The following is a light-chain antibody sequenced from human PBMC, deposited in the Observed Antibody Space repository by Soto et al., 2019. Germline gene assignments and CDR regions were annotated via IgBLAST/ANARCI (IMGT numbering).Light chain of an antibody. CDR1: RGDVGTYNY. J-gene: IGLJ2*01. V-gene: IGLV2-11*01. CDR2: DVT. CDR3: CSYAGDFGV. Sequence: QSALTQPRSVSGSPEQSVTISCTGTRGDVGTYNYVSWYQQHPGKAPKLMIYDVTKRPSGVPDRFSGSKSGNTASLTISGLQAEDEADYYCCSYAGDFGVFGGGTKVTVL.